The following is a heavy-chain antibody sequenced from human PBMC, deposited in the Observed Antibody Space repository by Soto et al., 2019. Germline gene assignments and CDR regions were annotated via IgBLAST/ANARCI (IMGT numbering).Heavy chain of an antibody. D-gene: IGHD2-15*01. CDR1: GFSLSNARMG. J-gene: IGHJ5*02. V-gene: IGHV2-26*01. Sequence: QVTFKESGPVLVKPTETLTLTCTVSGFSLSNARMGVSWIRQPTGKALEWLPHIFSNDEKSYSTSLKSRLTITNDNSKSQVVLTMTNMDPVDTATYSCPRIVVVDDDWFDPWGQGTLVTVSS. CDR3: PRIVVVDDDWFDP. CDR2: IFSNDEK.